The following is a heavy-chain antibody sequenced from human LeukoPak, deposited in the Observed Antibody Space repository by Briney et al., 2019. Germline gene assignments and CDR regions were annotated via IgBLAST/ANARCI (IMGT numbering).Heavy chain of an antibody. J-gene: IGHJ6*02. CDR3: ARLPSGYCSGGSCYPVDGMDV. Sequence: KPSETLSLTCTVSGGSISSYYWSWIRQPPGKGLEWIGYIYYSGSTNYNPSLKSRVTISVDTSKNQFSLKLSSVTAADTAVYYCARLPSGYCSGGSCYPVDGMDVWGQGTTDTVSS. D-gene: IGHD2-15*01. CDR2: IYYSGST. CDR1: GGSISSYY. V-gene: IGHV4-59*08.